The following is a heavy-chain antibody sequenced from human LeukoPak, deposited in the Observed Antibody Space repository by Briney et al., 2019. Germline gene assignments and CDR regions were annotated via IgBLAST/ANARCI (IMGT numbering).Heavy chain of an antibody. J-gene: IGHJ4*02. Sequence: SETLSLTCAVYGGSFSGYYWSWIRQPPGKGLEWIGEINHSGSTNYNPSLKRRVTISVDASKTQFSLKLSSVTAADTAVYYCARRPGSGSRHFDYWAREPWSPSPQ. V-gene: IGHV4-34*01. CDR3: ARRPGSGSRHFDY. CDR2: INHSGST. CDR1: GGSFSGYY. D-gene: IGHD3-10*01.